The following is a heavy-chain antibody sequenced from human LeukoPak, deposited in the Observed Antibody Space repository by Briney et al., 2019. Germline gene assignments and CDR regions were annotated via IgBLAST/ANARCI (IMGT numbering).Heavy chain of an antibody. CDR1: GFTFSDSY. V-gene: IGHV3-11*06. D-gene: IGHD4-17*01. J-gene: IGHJ4*02. CDR3: ARDGDGDYPIDY. CDR2: ISSSSTYT. Sequence: GGSLRLSCAASGFTFSDSYMSWIRQAPGKGLEWVSHISSSSTYTNYADSVKGRFTISRDNAKNSLYLQMNSLRVEDTAVYYCARDGDGDYPIDYWGQGTLVTVSS.